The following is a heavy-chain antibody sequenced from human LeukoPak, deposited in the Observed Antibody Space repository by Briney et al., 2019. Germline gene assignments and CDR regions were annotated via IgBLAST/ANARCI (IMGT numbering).Heavy chain of an antibody. J-gene: IGHJ6*02. V-gene: IGHV1-69*13. CDR2: IIPIFGAA. CDR3: ARRVLEWVVSKLDYYYYGMDV. CDR1: GGTFSSYA. D-gene: IGHD3-3*01. Sequence: ASVKVSCKASGGTFSSYAISWVRQAPGQGLEWMGGIIPIFGAANYTQKFQGRVTITADESTSTAYMELSSLRSEDTAVYYCARRVLEWVVSKLDYYYYGMDVWGQGTTVTVSS.